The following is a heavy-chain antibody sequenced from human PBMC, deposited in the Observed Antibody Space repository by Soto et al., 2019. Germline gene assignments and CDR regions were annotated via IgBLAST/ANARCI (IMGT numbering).Heavy chain of an antibody. CDR2: IYHTGTT. J-gene: IGHJ4*02. D-gene: IGHD3-10*01. Sequence: TLSLTCTVSGGSINSGGYSWTWIRQPPGKGLEWIGFIYHTGTTYYNPSLKSRVTISVDTSKNQFSLKLSSVTAADTAVYYCASLYTMVYYFDYWGQGTLVTVSS. CDR1: GGSINSGGYS. CDR3: ASLYTMVYYFDY. V-gene: IGHV4-30-2*03.